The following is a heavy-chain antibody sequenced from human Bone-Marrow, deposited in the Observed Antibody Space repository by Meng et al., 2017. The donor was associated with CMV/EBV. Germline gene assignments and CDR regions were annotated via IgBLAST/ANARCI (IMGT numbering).Heavy chain of an antibody. D-gene: IGHD2-2*01. CDR3: AREDIVVVPAAMGGAYYYYGMDV. J-gene: IGHJ6*02. Sequence: ASVKVSCKASGYTFTGYYMHWVRQAPGQGLEWMGWINPNSGGTNYAQKFQGRVTMTRDTSISTAYMELSRLRSDDTAVYYCAREDIVVVPAAMGGAYYYYGMDVWGQGTTVTVPS. V-gene: IGHV1-2*02. CDR2: INPNSGGT. CDR1: GYTFTGYY.